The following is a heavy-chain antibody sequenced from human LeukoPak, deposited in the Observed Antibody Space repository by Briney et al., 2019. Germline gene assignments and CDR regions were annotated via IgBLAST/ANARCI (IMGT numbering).Heavy chain of an antibody. Sequence: RESLKISCKGSGSSFTSYWIGWVRQMPGKGLGWLGIIYPGDSDTRYSPSFQGQVTISADKSISTAYLQWSSLKASDTAMYYCATAFGESSNYYGMDVWGQGTTVTVSS. D-gene: IGHD3-10*01. CDR3: ATAFGESSNYYGMDV. V-gene: IGHV5-51*01. J-gene: IGHJ6*02. CDR1: GSSFTSYW. CDR2: IYPGDSDT.